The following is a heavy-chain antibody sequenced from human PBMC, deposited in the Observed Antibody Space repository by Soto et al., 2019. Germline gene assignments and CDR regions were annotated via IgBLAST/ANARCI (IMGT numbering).Heavy chain of an antibody. CDR2: ISSSSSTI. J-gene: IGHJ6*02. V-gene: IGHV3-48*02. CDR3: ARDACLCSTSCFLHYYGMDV. D-gene: IGHD2-2*01. CDR1: GFTFSSYS. Sequence: GGSLRLSCAASGFTFSSYSMNWVRQAPGKGLEWVSYISSSSSTIYYADSVKGRFTISRDNAKNSLYLQMNSLRDEDTAVYYCARDACLCSTSCFLHYYGMDVWGQGTTVTVSS.